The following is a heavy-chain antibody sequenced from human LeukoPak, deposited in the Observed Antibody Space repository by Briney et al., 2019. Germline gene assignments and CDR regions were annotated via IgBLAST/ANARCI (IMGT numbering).Heavy chain of an antibody. D-gene: IGHD4/OR15-4a*01. CDR3: ARHPAGAGYFDY. Sequence: SQTLSLSCTVSGGSISSGEYYWSWFRQPPGKDLERIGYIYYNGDTYYNPSRCSRVATSTDTSNNQFSLQLSSVTAADTAVYYCARHPAGAGYFDYWGQGTLVTVSS. V-gene: IGHV4-30-4*01. J-gene: IGHJ4*02. CDR1: GGSISSGEYY. CDR2: IYYNGDT.